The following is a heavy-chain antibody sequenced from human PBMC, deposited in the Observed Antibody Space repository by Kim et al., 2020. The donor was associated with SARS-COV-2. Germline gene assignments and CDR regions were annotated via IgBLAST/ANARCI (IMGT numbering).Heavy chain of an antibody. V-gene: IGHV5-51*01. Sequence: GASLKISCKGSGYSFTSYWIGWVRQMPGKGLEWMGIIYPGDSDTRYSPSFQGQVTISADKSISTAYLQWSSLKASDTAMYYCASHSDLVVGPRSDAFDIWGQGTMVTVSS. CDR2: IYPGDSDT. J-gene: IGHJ3*02. CDR1: GYSFTSYW. CDR3: ASHSDLVVGPRSDAFDI. D-gene: IGHD3-22*01.